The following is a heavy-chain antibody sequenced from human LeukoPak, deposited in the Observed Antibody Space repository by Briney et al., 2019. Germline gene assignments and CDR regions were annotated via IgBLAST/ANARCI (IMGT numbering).Heavy chain of an antibody. V-gene: IGHV1-18*01. Sequence: ASVTVSCKASGYTFTSYGISWVRQAPGQGLEWMGWISAYNGNTNYAQKLQGRVTMTTDTSTSTAYMELRSLRSDDTAVYYCARSTYYDFWSGYPSNYYGMDVWGQGTTATVSS. CDR2: ISAYNGNT. CDR1: GYTFTSYG. D-gene: IGHD3-3*01. CDR3: ARSTYYDFWSGYPSNYYGMDV. J-gene: IGHJ6*02.